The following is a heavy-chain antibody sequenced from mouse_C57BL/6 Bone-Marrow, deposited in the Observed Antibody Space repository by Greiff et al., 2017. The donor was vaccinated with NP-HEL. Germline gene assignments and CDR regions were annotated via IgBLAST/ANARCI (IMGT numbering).Heavy chain of an antibody. J-gene: IGHJ4*01. V-gene: IGHV1-66*01. D-gene: IGHD2-3*01. CDR3: ARCGDGYPYAMDY. CDR2: IYPGSGNT. CDR1: GYSFTSYY. Sequence: QVQLQQSGPELVKPGASVKISCKASGYSFTSYYIHWVKQRPGQGLEWIGWIYPGSGNTKYNEKFKGKATLTADTSASTAYMQLSSLTSEDSAVYYCARCGDGYPYAMDYWGQGTSVTVSS.